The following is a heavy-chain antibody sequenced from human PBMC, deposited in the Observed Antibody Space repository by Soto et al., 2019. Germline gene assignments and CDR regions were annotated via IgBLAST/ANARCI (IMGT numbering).Heavy chain of an antibody. CDR3: ARGGRIHTPYQNFDS. CDR1: GITFSTYW. V-gene: IGHV3-7*01. Sequence: EVLLEESGGGLVQPGGSLRLSCAASGITFSTYWMNWVRQAPGRGLEWVANINEDGSKEYYVGSVKGRFTISRDNAKNSLYLQMTSLRVEDTAVYYCARGGRIHTPYQNFDSWGQGTLITVSP. D-gene: IGHD2-2*01. J-gene: IGHJ4*02. CDR2: INEDGSKE.